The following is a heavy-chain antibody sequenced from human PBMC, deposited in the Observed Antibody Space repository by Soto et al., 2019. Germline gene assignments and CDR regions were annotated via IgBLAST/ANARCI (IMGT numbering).Heavy chain of an antibody. D-gene: IGHD3-10*01. Sequence: VSGGSISSGDYYWSWIRQPPGKGLEWIGYIYYSGSTYYNPSLKSRVTISVDTSKNQFSLKLSSVTAADTAMYYCAIYCGFSVNFDYWGQGTLVTVSS. CDR1: GGSISSGDYY. V-gene: IGHV4-30-4*01. J-gene: IGHJ4*02. CDR3: AIYCGFSVNFDY. CDR2: IYYSGST.